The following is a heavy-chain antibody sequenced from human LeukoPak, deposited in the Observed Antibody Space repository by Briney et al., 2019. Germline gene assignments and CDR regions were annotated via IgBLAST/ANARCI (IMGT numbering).Heavy chain of an antibody. CDR1: GFIFNNFG. V-gene: IGHV3-23*01. D-gene: IGHD3-22*01. J-gene: IGHJ5*02. Sequence: GGSLRLSCAASGFIFNNFGLIWVRQAPGKGLEWVSAISNDGGGTTYADFVKGRFTISRDNSKNTLFLQMNSLRAEGTALYYCAKGGSGYFLDLWGQGTLVTVSS. CDR3: AKGGSGYFLDL. CDR2: ISNDGGGT.